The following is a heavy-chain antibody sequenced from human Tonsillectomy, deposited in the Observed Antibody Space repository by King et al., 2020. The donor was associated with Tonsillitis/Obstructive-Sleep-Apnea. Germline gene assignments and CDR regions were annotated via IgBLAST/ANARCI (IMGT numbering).Heavy chain of an antibody. Sequence: VQLVESGGGVVQPGRSLRVSCAASGFSFSSYTMHWVRQAPGKGLEWVAVISYDRSNKYYADSVKGRFTISRDNSKNTLYLQMNSLRAEDTAVYYCARGGCSTTSCYGRYFQHWGQGTLVTVSS. CDR1: GFSFSSYT. V-gene: IGHV3-30*04. D-gene: IGHD2-2*01. CDR2: ISYDRSNK. CDR3: ARGGCSTTSCYGRYFQH. J-gene: IGHJ1*01.